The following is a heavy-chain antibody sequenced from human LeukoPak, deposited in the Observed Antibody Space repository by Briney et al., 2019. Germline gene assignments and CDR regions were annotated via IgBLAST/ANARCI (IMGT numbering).Heavy chain of an antibody. J-gene: IGHJ4*02. CDR3: ARDYCSGGSCYPNPDY. CDR1: GFTFISYS. CDR2: ISSSSSTI. V-gene: IGHV3-48*01. Sequence: GGALRLSFPASGFTFISYSRNWVRQAPGKGREWVSKISSSSSTIYYADSVKGRFTISRDNAKNSLYLQMNSLRAEDTAVYYCARDYCSGGSCYPNPDYWGQGTLVTVSS. D-gene: IGHD2-15*01.